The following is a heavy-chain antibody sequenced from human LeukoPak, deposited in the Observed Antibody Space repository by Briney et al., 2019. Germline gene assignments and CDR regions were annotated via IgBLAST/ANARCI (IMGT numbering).Heavy chain of an antibody. CDR1: GFTFDDYG. Sequence: GGSLRLSCAASGFTFDDYGMSWVRQAPGKGLEWVSGINWNGGSTGYADSVKGRFTISRDNAKNSLYLQMNSLRAEDTALYYCARAIVVVPAAVHYYYMDVRGKGTTVTVSS. D-gene: IGHD2-2*02. V-gene: IGHV3-20*04. CDR3: ARAIVVVPAAVHYYYMDV. CDR2: INWNGGST. J-gene: IGHJ6*03.